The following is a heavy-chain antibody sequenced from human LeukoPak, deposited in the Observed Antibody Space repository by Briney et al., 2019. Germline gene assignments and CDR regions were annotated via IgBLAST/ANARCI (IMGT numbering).Heavy chain of an antibody. J-gene: IGHJ4*02. Sequence: PSGTLSLTCAVSGGSISSGGWWSWVRQPPGKGLEWIGEVSYFGSAGYNPSLKSRVTISKDTSKNQFSLKLSSVTAADTAVYYCASLSSWYTGLDYWGQGTLVTVSS. CDR2: VSYFGSA. CDR1: GGSISSGGW. V-gene: IGHV4-4*02. D-gene: IGHD6-13*01. CDR3: ASLSSWYTGLDY.